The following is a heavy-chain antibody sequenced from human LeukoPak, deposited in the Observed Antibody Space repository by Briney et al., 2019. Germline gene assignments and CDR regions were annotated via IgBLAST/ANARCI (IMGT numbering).Heavy chain of an antibody. J-gene: IGHJ3*02. CDR3: ASSPNSGWYVAFDI. CDR1: GFTFSSYA. V-gene: IGHV3-64*01. Sequence: QAGGSLRLSCAAFGFTFSSYAMHWVRQAPGKGLEYVSAISSNGGSTYYANSVKGRFTISRDNSKNTLYLQMGSLRAEDMAVYYCASSPNSGWYVAFDIWGQGTMVTVSS. CDR2: ISSNGGST. D-gene: IGHD6-19*01.